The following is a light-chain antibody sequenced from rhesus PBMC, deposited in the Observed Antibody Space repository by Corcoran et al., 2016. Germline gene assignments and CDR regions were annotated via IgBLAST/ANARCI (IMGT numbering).Light chain of an antibody. CDR3: QQYNDLLPT. V-gene: IGKV3-40*03. Sequence: EIVMTQSPATLSLSPGETATLSCRASESVGSYLAWYQQKPGQAPKLLVNSAYFRATGIPDRFSGSGSRIEFTLTISSLEPEDVGVYHCQQYNDLLPTFGQGTKVEIK. J-gene: IGKJ1*01. CDR2: SAY. CDR1: ESVGSY.